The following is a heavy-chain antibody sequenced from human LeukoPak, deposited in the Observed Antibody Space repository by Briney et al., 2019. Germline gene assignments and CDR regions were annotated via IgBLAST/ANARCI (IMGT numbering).Heavy chain of an antibody. CDR1: GGSFSGYY. V-gene: IGHV4-34*01. J-gene: IGHJ6*04. CDR2: IYYSGST. Sequence: SETLSLTCAVSGGSFSGYYWSWIRQPPGKGLEWIGSIYYSGSTYYNPSLKSRVTISVDTAKNQFSLNLSSVTAADTAVYYCSRGSTSWYGVDVWGKGTTVTISS. D-gene: IGHD2-2*01. CDR3: SRGSTSWYGVDV.